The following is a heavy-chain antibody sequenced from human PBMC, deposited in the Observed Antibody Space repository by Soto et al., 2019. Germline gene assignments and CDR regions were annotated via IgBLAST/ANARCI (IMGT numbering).Heavy chain of an antibody. CDR1: GYSFMKYG. CDR3: AREASVLIPAAQPSRFDS. CDR2: ISPYSGYT. V-gene: IGHV1-18*01. D-gene: IGHD2-2*01. J-gene: IGHJ4*02. Sequence: ASVKVSCKGFGYSFMKYGINGVLQSPLQWLDWVGCISPYSGYTHSAQKFHGRLTLTTDTAASTAYMELRILRSADTALYYCAREASVLIPAAQPSRFDSWGQGTLVTVSS.